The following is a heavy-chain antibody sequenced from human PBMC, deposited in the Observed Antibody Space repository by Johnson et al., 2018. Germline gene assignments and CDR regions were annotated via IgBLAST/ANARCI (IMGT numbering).Heavy chain of an antibody. CDR1: GFTFSGSA. J-gene: IGHJ6*03. CDR2: IRSKANSYAT. Sequence: VQLVESGGGLVQPGGSLKLSCAASGFTFSGSAMHWVRQASGKGLEWVGRIRSKANSYATAYAASVKGRFTISRDDSKNTAYLQMNRLKTEDTAVYYCAKDMVVVAATPKYYMDVWGKGTTVTVSS. CDR3: AKDMVVVAATPKYYMDV. D-gene: IGHD2-15*01. V-gene: IGHV3-73*01.